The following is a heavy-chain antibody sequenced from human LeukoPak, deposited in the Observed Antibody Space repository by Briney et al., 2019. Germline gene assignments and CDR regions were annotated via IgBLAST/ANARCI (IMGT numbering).Heavy chain of an antibody. D-gene: IGHD3-16*02. J-gene: IGHJ4*02. CDR3: AKDMITFGGVIATFDY. Sequence: GGSLRLSCAASGFTFSSYAMSWVRQAPGKGLEWVPAISGSGGSTYYADSVKGRFTISRDNSKNTLYLQMNSLRAEDTAVYYCAKDMITFGGVIATFDYWGQGTLVTVSS. CDR1: GFTFSSYA. V-gene: IGHV3-23*01. CDR2: ISGSGGST.